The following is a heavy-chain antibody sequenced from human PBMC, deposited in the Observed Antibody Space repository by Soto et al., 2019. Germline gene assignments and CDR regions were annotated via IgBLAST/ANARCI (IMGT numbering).Heavy chain of an antibody. Sequence: QVQLVQSGAEVKKPGSSVKVSCKASGGTFSSYAISWVRQAPGQGLEWMGGIIPIFGTANYAQKFQGRVTITADESTSTAYMELSSLRSEDTAVYYCARSQFGRESGRLPAAYYYYGMDVWGQGTTVTVSS. CDR1: GGTFSSYA. V-gene: IGHV1-69*12. J-gene: IGHJ6*02. CDR2: IIPIFGTA. CDR3: ARSQFGRESGRLPAAYYYYGMDV. D-gene: IGHD3-10*01.